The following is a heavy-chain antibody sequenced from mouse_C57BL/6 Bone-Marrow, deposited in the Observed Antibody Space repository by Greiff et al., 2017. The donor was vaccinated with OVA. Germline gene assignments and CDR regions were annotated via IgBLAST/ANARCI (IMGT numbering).Heavy chain of an antibody. CDR3: ARGSGYHYYAMDY. V-gene: IGHV14-3*01. J-gene: IGHJ4*01. D-gene: IGHD3-2*02. CDR1: GFNIKNTY. Sequence: EVQRVESVAELVRPGASVKLSCTASGFNIKNTYMHWVKQRPEQGLEWIGRIDPANGNTKYAPKFQGKATITADTSSNTAYLQLSSLTSEDTAIYYCARGSGYHYYAMDYWGQGTSVTVSS. CDR2: IDPANGNT.